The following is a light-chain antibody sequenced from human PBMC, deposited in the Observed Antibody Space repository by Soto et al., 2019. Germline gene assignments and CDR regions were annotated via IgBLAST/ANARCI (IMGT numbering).Light chain of an antibody. CDR3: QQRRSWPPTIT. J-gene: IGKJ5*01. V-gene: IGKV3D-20*02. CDR1: QSVSSSD. Sequence: EVVLTQSPGTLSLSPGERATLSCRASQSVSSSDLAWYQQKPGQAPRLLISGASGRATGIPDRFSGSGSGTDFTLTISSLEPEDFAVYYCQQRRSWPPTITFGQGTRLEIK. CDR2: GAS.